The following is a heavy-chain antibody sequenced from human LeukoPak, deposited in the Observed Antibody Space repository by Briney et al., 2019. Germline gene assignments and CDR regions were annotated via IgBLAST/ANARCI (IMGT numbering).Heavy chain of an antibody. CDR3: AKEYCSSTSCYSHD. J-gene: IGHJ4*02. Sequence: GGSLRLSCAASGFTFSSYAMSWVRQAPGKGLEWVSAISGSGGSTYYADSVKGLFTISRDNSKNTLYLQMNSLRAEDTAVYYCAKEYCSSTSCYSHDWGQGTLVTVSS. V-gene: IGHV3-23*01. D-gene: IGHD2-2*01. CDR1: GFTFSSYA. CDR2: ISGSGGST.